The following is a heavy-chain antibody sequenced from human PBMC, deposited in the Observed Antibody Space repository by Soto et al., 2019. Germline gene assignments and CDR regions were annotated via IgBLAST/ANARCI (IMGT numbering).Heavy chain of an antibody. Sequence: PGGSLRLSCAASGFTFDDYAMHWVRQAPGKGLEWVSGISWNSGSMGYADSVKGRFTISRDNAKNSLYLQMNSLRAEDTALYYCAKGPDYYDSSGYYLLHWGQGTLVTVSS. J-gene: IGHJ4*02. V-gene: IGHV3-9*01. CDR1: GFTFDDYA. CDR2: ISWNSGSM. CDR3: AKGPDYYDSSGYYLLH. D-gene: IGHD3-22*01.